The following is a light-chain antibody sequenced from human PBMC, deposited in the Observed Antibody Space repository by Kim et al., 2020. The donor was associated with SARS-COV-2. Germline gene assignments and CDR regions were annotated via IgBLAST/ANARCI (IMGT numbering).Light chain of an antibody. J-gene: IGLJ3*02. CDR2: GKS. V-gene: IGLV3-19*01. Sequence: SSELTQDPAVSVALGQTVRITCQGDRLINHYASWYQQKPGQAPVLVIFGKSDRPSGIPDRFSGSKSGNTASLTISGAQAEDEADYYCHSRGSSGDHMVFGGGTKVTVL. CDR1: RLINHY. CDR3: HSRGSSGDHMV.